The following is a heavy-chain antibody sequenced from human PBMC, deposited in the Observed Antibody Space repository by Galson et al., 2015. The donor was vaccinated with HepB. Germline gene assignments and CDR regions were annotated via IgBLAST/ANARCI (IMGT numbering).Heavy chain of an antibody. CDR2: IKADGSET. Sequence: SLRLSCAASGFTFSSYWMHWFRQAPGKGLQWVAVIKADGSETYYVDSVKGRFTVSRDNAKSSLYLQMSSLGAEDTAVYYCARAYGDYTILDYWGQGTLVTVSS. D-gene: IGHD4-17*01. J-gene: IGHJ4*02. CDR1: GFTFSSYW. V-gene: IGHV3-7*01. CDR3: ARAYGDYTILDY.